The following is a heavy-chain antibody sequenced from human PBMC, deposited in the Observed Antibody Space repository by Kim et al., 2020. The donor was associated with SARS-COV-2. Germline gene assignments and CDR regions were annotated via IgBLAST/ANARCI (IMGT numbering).Heavy chain of an antibody. V-gene: IGHV3-23*01. CDR2: ISGSGGST. D-gene: IGHD3-10*01. Sequence: GGSLRLSCAASGFTFSSYAMSWVRQAPGTGLEWVSAISGSGGSTYYADSVKGRFTISRDNSKNTLYLQMNSLRAEDTAVYYCAKTITMVRGTYYFDFWGQGTLVTVSS. CDR1: GFTFSSYA. CDR3: AKTITMVRGTYYFDF. J-gene: IGHJ4*02.